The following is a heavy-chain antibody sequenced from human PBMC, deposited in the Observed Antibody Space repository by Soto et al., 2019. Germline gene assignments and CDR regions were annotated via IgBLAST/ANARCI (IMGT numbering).Heavy chain of an antibody. CDR2: MNYSGSS. CDR1: GDSFNTYY. Sequence: QIQHWGAGLLKPSETLSLTCTVYGDSFNTYYWSWIRQPPGKGLEGIGEMNYSGSSKYNPSLKSRIATLVDTSNNQFSLRLTSVTAADTAVYYWARGRRVGYCLGISCHNWFGPWGQGTLVSVSS. CDR3: ARGRRVGYCLGISCHNWFGP. J-gene: IGHJ5*02. V-gene: IGHV4-34*01. D-gene: IGHD2-2*01.